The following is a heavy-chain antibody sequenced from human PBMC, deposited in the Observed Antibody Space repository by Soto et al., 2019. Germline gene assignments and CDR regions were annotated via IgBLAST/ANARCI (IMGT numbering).Heavy chain of an antibody. CDR3: ARAYSNYSPYYFDY. CDR1: GFTFSSYG. J-gene: IGHJ4*02. Sequence: QVQLVESGGGVVQPGRSLRLSCAASGFTFSSYGMHWVRQAPGKGLEWVAVIWYDGSNKYYADSVKGRFTISRDNSKNTLYLQMNSLRAEDTAVYYCARAYSNYSPYYFDYWGQGTLVTVSS. CDR2: IWYDGSNK. V-gene: IGHV3-33*01. D-gene: IGHD4-4*01.